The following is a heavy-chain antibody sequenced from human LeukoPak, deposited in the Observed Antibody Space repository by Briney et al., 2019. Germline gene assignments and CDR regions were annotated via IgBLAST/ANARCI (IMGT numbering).Heavy chain of an antibody. J-gene: IGHJ4*02. Sequence: GGSLRLSCSASGFPFSSYAMHWVRQAPGKGLEYVSAISDSGGSTYYADSVKGRFTISRDNSKNTLYLQMSSLRAEDTAVYYCVKETYTHYFDYWGQGTLVTVSS. D-gene: IGHD2-8*01. CDR2: ISDSGGST. V-gene: IGHV3-64D*06. CDR1: GFPFSSYA. CDR3: VKETYTHYFDY.